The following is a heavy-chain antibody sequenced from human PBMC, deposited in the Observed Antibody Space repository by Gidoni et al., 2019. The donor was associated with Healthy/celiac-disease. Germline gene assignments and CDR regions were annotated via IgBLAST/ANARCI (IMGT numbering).Heavy chain of an antibody. J-gene: IGHJ3*02. CDR3: ARVGCSGGSCYSGAFDI. Sequence: EVQLVESGGGLVKPGGSLRLSCAASGFTFSSYSMTSVSQAPGKGLEWVSSISSSSSYIYDADSVKGRFTISRDNAKNSLYLQMNSLRAEDTAVYYCARVGCSGGSCYSGAFDIWGQGTMVTVSS. CDR2: ISSSSSYI. CDR1: GFTFSSYS. D-gene: IGHD2-15*01. V-gene: IGHV3-21*01.